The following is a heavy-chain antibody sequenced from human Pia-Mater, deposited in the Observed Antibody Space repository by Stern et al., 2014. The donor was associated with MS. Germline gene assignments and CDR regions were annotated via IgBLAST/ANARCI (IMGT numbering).Heavy chain of an antibody. Sequence: VQLVEPGGGLVKPGGSLRLSCAASGFTFSDYYMSWLRQAPGKGLEWVSYISSSCSTIYSADSVKGRFTITRDNAKTSLSLHMHSLRAEDAAVDYCARDSLTMVEDAFDIWGQGTMVTVSS. J-gene: IGHJ3*02. D-gene: IGHD3-10*01. CDR3: ARDSLTMVEDAFDI. CDR2: ISSSCSTI. V-gene: IGHV3-11*01. CDR1: GFTFSDYY.